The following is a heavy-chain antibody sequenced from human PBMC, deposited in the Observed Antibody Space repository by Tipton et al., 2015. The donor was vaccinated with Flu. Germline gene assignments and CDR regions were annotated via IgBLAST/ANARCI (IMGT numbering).Heavy chain of an antibody. V-gene: IGHV4-4*07. D-gene: IGHD6-19*01. CDR2: IYTSGNT. CDR1: GGSLSGYY. J-gene: IGHJ4*02. CDR3: ARGQGNSGRRYFDY. Sequence: TLSLTCNVSGGSLSGYYWSWIRQPAGKGLEWIGRIYTSGNTNYSPSLKSRVTMSVDTSKNQFSLKLSSMTAADTAVYYCARGQGNSGRRYFDYWGQGTLVTVSS.